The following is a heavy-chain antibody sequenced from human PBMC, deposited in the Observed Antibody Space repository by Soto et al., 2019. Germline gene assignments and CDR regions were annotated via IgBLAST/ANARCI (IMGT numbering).Heavy chain of an antibody. CDR1: GGSISSAGYY. D-gene: IGHD2-15*01. V-gene: IGHV4-31*03. CDR3: ARDRGQYCSGGNCYSGEWFDP. CDR2: IYHSGST. Sequence: QVQLQESGPGLVKPSQTLSLTCTVSGGSISSAGYYWNWIRQHPGKGLEWIGYIYHSGSTYYNPSLKRRVTISVATSKIQYALRLSSVTAADTAVYYCARDRGQYCSGGNCYSGEWFDPWGQGTLVTVSS. J-gene: IGHJ5*02.